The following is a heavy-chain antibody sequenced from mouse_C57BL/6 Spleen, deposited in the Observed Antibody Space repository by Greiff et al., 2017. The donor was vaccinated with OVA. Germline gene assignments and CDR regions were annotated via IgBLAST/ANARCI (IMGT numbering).Heavy chain of an antibody. CDR2: IYPGDGDT. J-gene: IGHJ1*03. D-gene: IGHD1-1*01. Sequence: VQLQQSGPELVKPGASVKISCKASGYAFSSSWMNWVKQRPGKGLEWIGRIYPGDGDTNYNGKFKGKATLTADKSSSTAYMQLSSLTSEDSAVYFCARTYGSSDGYFDVWGTGTTVTVSS. CDR3: ARTYGSSDGYFDV. CDR1: GYAFSSSW. V-gene: IGHV1-82*01.